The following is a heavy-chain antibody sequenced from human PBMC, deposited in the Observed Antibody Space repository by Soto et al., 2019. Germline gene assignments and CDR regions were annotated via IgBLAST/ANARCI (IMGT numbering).Heavy chain of an antibody. J-gene: IGHJ5*02. CDR3: ARRADFRGIQYNWFDP. CDR1: GGSISTYY. Sequence: QVQLQESGPGLVKPSETLSLTCTVSGGSISTYYWSWIRQPPGKGLEWIGYVYYTGSTNYNPSLKSRVTISVETSKNQFSLNLSSVTAADTAVYYCARRADFRGIQYNWFDPWGQGTLVTVSS. CDR2: VYYTGST. V-gene: IGHV4-59*01. D-gene: IGHD2-15*01.